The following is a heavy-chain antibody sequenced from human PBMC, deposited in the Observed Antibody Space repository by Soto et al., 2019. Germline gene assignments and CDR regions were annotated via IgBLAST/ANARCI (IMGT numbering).Heavy chain of an antibody. J-gene: IGHJ4*02. D-gene: IGHD3-22*01. V-gene: IGHV3-21*01. CDR2: ISSSSSYI. CDR3: ARAFSSGYYYPYYFDY. Sequence: GRSLRLSCAASGFTFSSYSMNWVRQAPGKGLEWVSSISSSSSYIYYADSVKGRFTISRDNAKNSLYLQMNSLRAEDTAVYYCARAFSSGYYYPYYFDYWGQGTLVTVSS. CDR1: GFTFSSYS.